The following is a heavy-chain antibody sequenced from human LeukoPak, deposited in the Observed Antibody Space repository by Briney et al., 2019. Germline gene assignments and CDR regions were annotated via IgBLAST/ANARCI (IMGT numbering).Heavy chain of an antibody. V-gene: IGHV1-18*01. J-gene: IGHJ6*03. CDR1: GYTFISYG. D-gene: IGHD3-22*01. Sequence: ASVKVSCMASGYTFISYGISWVRQAPGQGLEWMGWISAYNGNTNYAQKLQGRVTMTTDTSTSTAYMELRSLRSDDTAVYYCARDYYYDSSGYYYYYYMDVWGKGTTVTVSS. CDR3: ARDYYYDSSGYYYYYYMDV. CDR2: ISAYNGNT.